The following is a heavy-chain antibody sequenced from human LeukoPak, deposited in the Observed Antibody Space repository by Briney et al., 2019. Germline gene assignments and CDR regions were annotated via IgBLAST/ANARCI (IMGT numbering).Heavy chain of an antibody. CDR3: ARGAWFDP. J-gene: IGHJ5*02. V-gene: IGHV1-18*01. Sequence: ASVKVSCKASGYTFTSYGISWVRQAPGQGLEWMGWISAYNGNTNYAQKLQGRVTMTRDTSINTAYMELTSLTSEDTAVYYCARGAWFDPWGQGTLVTVSS. CDR1: GYTFTSYG. CDR2: ISAYNGNT.